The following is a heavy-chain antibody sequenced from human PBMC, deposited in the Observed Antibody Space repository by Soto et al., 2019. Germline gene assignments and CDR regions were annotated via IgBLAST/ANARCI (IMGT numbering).Heavy chain of an antibody. CDR2: ISSSSSYI. CDR3: ARDLYGSGSYYELSGNWFDP. Sequence: GGSLRLSCAASGFTFSSYSMNWVRQAPGKGLEWVSSISSSSSYIYYADSVKGRFTISRDNAKNSLYLQMNSLRAEDTAVYYCARDLYGSGSYYELSGNWFDPWGQGTLVTVSS. CDR1: GFTFSSYS. J-gene: IGHJ5*02. D-gene: IGHD3-10*01. V-gene: IGHV3-21*01.